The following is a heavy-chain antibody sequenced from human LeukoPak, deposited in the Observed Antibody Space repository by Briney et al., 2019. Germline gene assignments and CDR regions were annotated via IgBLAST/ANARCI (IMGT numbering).Heavy chain of an antibody. CDR1: GFTFSSYA. CDR3: VKVAKYYYGSETYYFFEH. CDR2: TNQDGTEK. V-gene: IGHV3-7*01. D-gene: IGHD3-10*01. Sequence: PGGSLRLSCAASGFTFSSYAMSWVRQLPGKGLEWVANTNQDGTEKYYVDSVKGRFTISRDNAKNSLDLQMNSLRVEDTGIYYCVKVAKYYYGSETYYFFEHWGQGTPVTASS. J-gene: IGHJ4*02.